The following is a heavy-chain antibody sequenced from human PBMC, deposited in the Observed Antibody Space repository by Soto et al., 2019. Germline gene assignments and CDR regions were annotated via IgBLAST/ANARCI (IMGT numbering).Heavy chain of an antibody. V-gene: IGHV3-15*01. Sequence: EVQLVESGGGLVKPGGSLRLSCAASGFTFGNAWMNWVRQAPGKGLEWVGRMKSKVDGGTTDYAAPVKGRFTISRDDSKKTLSLQMNSLKSEDTAVYYCTLWFGEKKYWGQGTLVTVSS. D-gene: IGHD3-10*01. CDR1: GFTFGNAW. CDR2: MKSKVDGGTT. CDR3: TLWFGEKKY. J-gene: IGHJ4*02.